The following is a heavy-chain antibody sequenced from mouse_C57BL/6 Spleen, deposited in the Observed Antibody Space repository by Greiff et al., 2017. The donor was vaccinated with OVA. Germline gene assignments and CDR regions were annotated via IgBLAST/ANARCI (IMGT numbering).Heavy chain of an antibody. J-gene: IGHJ3*01. CDR3: AREGLTGAWFAY. CDR1: GYAFSSYW. CDR2: IYPGDGDT. D-gene: IGHD4-1*01. V-gene: IGHV1-80*01. Sequence: QVQLQQSGAELVKPGASVKISCKASGYAFSSYWMNWVKQRPGKGLEWIGQIYPGDGDTNYNGKFKGKATLTADKSSSTAYMQLSSLTSEDSAVYFCAREGLTGAWFAYWGQGTLVTVSA.